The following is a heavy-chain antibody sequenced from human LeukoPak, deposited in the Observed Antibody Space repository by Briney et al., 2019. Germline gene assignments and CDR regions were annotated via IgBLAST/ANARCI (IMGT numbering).Heavy chain of an antibody. V-gene: IGHV3-43*01. CDR2: INWNGGST. Sequence: GSLRLSSAASGFTFDDYTMHWVRQAPGKGLEWGSGINWNGGSTGYADSVKGRFTISRDNSKNSLYLQMHRLRAEDTALYYCAKDKSEYYSGSREQPYSYYYYYMDVWGKGTTVTVSS. D-gene: IGHD3-10*01. J-gene: IGHJ6*03. CDR1: GFTFDDYT. CDR3: AKDKSEYYSGSREQPYSYYYYYMDV.